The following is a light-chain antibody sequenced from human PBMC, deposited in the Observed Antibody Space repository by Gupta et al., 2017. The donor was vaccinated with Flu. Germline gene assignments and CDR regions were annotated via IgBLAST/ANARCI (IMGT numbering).Light chain of an antibody. CDR3: SSYTSSSTMGV. J-gene: IGLJ1*01. CDR2: EVS. V-gene: IGLV2-14*01. CDR1: SGDVGGYNY. Sequence: QSARPQPASVAGSPVHPSTISCTVTSGDVGGYNYVSCYHQHPGKSPKLMIYEVSNRPSGVPHRFSGSKSGTTATLTTTGLQAEDEADYYCSSYTSSSTMGVFGTGTKGTVL.